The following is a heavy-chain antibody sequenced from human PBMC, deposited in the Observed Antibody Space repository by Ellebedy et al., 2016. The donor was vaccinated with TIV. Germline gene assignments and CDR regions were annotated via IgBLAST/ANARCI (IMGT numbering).Heavy chain of an antibody. J-gene: IGHJ4*02. V-gene: IGHV1-46*01. CDR3: ARGRVRWGGPDD. CDR2: INLSGGDT. D-gene: IGHD7-27*01. Sequence: AASVKVSCKASGYTFTSYYMHWMRRAPGQGLEWLGIINLSGGDTTYAQKFQGRVTMTRDTSTNPVYMDLGSLRSEDTAVYYCARGRVRWGGPDDWGQGTLVTVSS. CDR1: GYTFTSYY.